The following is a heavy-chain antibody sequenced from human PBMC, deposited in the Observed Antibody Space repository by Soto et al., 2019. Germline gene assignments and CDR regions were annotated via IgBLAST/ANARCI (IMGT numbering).Heavy chain of an antibody. J-gene: IGHJ4*02. D-gene: IGHD6-6*01. CDR3: AKIHIAALSEIAY. V-gene: IGHV3-23*01. Sequence: PGGSLRLSCAASGFTFSSYAMSWVRQAPGKGLEWVSAISGSDGSTYYADSVKGRFTISRDNSKNTLYLQMNSLRAEDTAVYYCAKIHIAALSEIAYWGQGTLVTVSS. CDR1: GFTFSSYA. CDR2: ISGSDGST.